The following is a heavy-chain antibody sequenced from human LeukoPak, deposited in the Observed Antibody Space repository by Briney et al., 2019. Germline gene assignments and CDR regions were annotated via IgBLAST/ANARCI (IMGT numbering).Heavy chain of an antibody. CDR3: ARADRLHGGPYLIGP. V-gene: IGHV1-2*02. J-gene: IGHJ5*02. Sequence: ASVKVSCKTSGYTFTDYYLHWVRQAPGQGLEWMGWINPNSGGTSSAQKFQGRVTMTRDTSISTVYMEVSWLTSDDTAIYYCARADRLHGGPYLIGPWGQGTLVTVFS. D-gene: IGHD2-21*01. CDR2: INPNSGGT. CDR1: GYTFTDYY.